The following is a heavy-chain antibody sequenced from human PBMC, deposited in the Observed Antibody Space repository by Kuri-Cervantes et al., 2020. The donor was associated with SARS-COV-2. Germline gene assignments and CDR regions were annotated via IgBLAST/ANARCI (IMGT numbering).Heavy chain of an antibody. V-gene: IGHV1-2*02. CDR2: INPNSGGT. J-gene: IGHJ3*02. Sequence: ASVKVSCKASGYTFTGYHMHWVRQAPGQGLEWMGWINPNSGGTNYAQKFQGRVTMTRDTSISTAYMELSRLRSDDTAVYYCARALLRSLTNDAFDIWGQGTMVTVSS. CDR1: GYTFTGYH. CDR3: ARALLRSLTNDAFDI.